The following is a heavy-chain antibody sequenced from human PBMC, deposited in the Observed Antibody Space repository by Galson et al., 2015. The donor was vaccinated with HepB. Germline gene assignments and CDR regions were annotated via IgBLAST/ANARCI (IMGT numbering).Heavy chain of an antibody. D-gene: IGHD2-21*01. CDR2: ISSSSSSI. CDR1: GFTFSSYS. Sequence: SLRLSCAASGFTFSSYSMNWVRQAPGKGLEWVSYISSSSSSIYYADSVKGRFTISRDNAKNSLYLQMNSLRAEDMAVYYCAKGDTPWGGFDIWGQGTMVTVSS. J-gene: IGHJ3*02. CDR3: AKGDTPWGGFDI. V-gene: IGHV3-48*01.